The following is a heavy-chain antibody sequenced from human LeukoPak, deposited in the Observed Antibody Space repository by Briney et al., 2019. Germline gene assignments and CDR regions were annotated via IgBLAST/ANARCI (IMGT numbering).Heavy chain of an antibody. D-gene: IGHD5-18*01. CDR2: ISSSSSYI. CDR3: ARVHSHTLWFFDL. Sequence: GGSLRLSCAASGFTFSSYAMSWVRQAPGKGLEWVSSISSSSSYIYYADSVKGRFTISRDNAKNSLYLQMNSLRAEDTAVYYCARVHSHTLWFFDLWGRGTLVTVSS. V-gene: IGHV3-21*01. J-gene: IGHJ2*01. CDR1: GFTFSSYA.